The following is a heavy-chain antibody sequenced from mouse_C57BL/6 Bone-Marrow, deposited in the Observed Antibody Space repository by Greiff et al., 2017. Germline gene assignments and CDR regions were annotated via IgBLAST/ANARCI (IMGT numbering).Heavy chain of an antibody. J-gene: IGHJ3*01. CDR1: YFAFMASA. V-gene: IGHV1-49*01. CDR2: FTMYSDAT. CDR3: ARGFLPMELAY. D-gene: IGHD5-5*01. Sequence: LKESGAELVRPGSSVKLSCKDSYFAFMASAMHWVKQRPGHGLEWIGSFTMYSDATEYSENLKGKATLTANTSSSTAYMELSSRTSEDSAVYYCARGFLPMELAYWGQGTLVTVSA.